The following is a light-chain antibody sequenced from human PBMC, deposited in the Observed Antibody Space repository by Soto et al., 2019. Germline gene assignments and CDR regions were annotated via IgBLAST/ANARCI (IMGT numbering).Light chain of an antibody. CDR2: DTS. V-gene: IGKV3-15*01. CDR1: QSVGSS. J-gene: IGKJ4*01. Sequence: EIVMSQFPVTLSVSPGERATLSCRASQSVGSSLAWYQQTPGQAPRLLIYDTSTRATGFPARFSGSGSGTEFTLTISSLEPEDLAVYYCQQRNSWPGTFGGGTKVDIK. CDR3: QQRNSWPGT.